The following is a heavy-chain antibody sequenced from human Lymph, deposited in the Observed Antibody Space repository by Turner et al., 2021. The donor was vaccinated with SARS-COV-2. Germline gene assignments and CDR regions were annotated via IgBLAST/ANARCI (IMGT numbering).Heavy chain of an antibody. CDR2: IYSGGST. V-gene: IGHV3-53*01. CDR3: ARVLPYGDYFDF. Sequence: EVQLVESGGGFIQPGGSLRLSCAAPGFTVSSNYMTWVRQAPGKGLEWVSIIYSGGSTFYADSVKGRFTISRDNSKNTLYLQMNSLRADDTAVYYCARVLPYGDYFDFWGQGTLVTVSS. CDR1: GFTVSSNY. D-gene: IGHD4-17*01. J-gene: IGHJ4*02.